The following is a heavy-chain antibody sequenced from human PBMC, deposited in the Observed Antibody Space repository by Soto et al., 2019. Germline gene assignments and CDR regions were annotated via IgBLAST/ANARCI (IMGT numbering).Heavy chain of an antibody. CDR1: GFTFSNYW. D-gene: IGHD5-12*01. J-gene: IGHJ4*02. CDR2: IKDDGSAT. Sequence: GGSLRLSCAASGFTFSNYWMHWVRQAPGKGLVWVSRIKDDGSATSYADAVKGRFIISRDNARNTLYLQMNSLRVEDTAVYYCTRTLSGYTPVFWGQGTLVTVSS. V-gene: IGHV3-74*01. CDR3: TRTLSGYTPVF.